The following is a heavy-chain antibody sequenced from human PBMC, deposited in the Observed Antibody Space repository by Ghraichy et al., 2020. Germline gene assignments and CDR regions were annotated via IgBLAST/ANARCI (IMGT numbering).Heavy chain of an antibody. CDR3: AKRGDAYIVGSGQHYFDY. CDR2: ISGNGVVT. V-gene: IGHV3-23*01. J-gene: IGHJ4*02. Sequence: GGSLRLSCAASGYSFGSYDMNWVRQAPGKGLEWVSRISGNGVVTSYADSVEGRFTVSNDNSKRTVYLQMDSLRAEDTAVYYCAKRGDAYIVGSGQHYFDYWGRGTLVTVSS. D-gene: IGHD3-10*01. CDR1: GYSFGSYD.